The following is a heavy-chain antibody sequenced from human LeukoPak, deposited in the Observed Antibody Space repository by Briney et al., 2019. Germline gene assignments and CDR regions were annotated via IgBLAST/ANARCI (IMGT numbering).Heavy chain of an antibody. J-gene: IGHJ1*01. CDR1: GFTFSSYG. Sequence: GGSLRLSCAASGFTFSSYGMHWVRQAPGKGLEWVAFIRYDGSNKYYADSVKGRFTISRDNSKNTLYLQMNSLRAEDTAVYYCARSYSSSWYSYFQHWGQGTLVTVSS. CDR2: IRYDGSNK. V-gene: IGHV3-30*02. CDR3: ARSYSSSWYSYFQH. D-gene: IGHD6-13*01.